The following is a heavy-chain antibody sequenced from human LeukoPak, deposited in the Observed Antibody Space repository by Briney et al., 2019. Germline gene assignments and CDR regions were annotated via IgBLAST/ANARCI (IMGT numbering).Heavy chain of an antibody. Sequence: SETPSLTCAVYGGSFSGYYWSWIRQPPGKGLEWIGEINHSGSTNYNPSLKSRVTISVDTSKNQFSLKLSSVTAADTAVYYCARGGYYDFWSGYYPHDAFDIWGQGTMVTVSS. D-gene: IGHD3-3*01. J-gene: IGHJ3*02. CDR2: INHSGST. V-gene: IGHV4-34*01. CDR1: GGSFSGYY. CDR3: ARGGYYDFWSGYYPHDAFDI.